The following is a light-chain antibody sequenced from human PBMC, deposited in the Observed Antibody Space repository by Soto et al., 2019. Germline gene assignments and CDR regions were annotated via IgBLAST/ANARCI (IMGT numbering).Light chain of an antibody. CDR1: QSVSSN. CDR2: AAS. CDR3: QQYNTWPPLP. J-gene: IGKJ4*01. Sequence: EIVMTQSPATLSVSPGERATLSCRATQSVSSNLAWYQQKVGQAPRLLIYAASTRATCIPARFSGSGSGTEFTLTISILQSEDFAVYYCQQYNTWPPLPFGGGTMVDIK. V-gene: IGKV3-15*01.